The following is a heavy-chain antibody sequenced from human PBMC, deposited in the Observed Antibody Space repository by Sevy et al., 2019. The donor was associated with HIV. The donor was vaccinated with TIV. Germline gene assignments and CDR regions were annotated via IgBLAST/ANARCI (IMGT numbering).Heavy chain of an antibody. CDR1: GFTFSSYA. D-gene: IGHD3-10*01. J-gene: IGHJ4*02. CDR3: ARDYYYQLLYDLPYYYGSGMGY. CDR2: ISYDGSNK. V-gene: IGHV3-30*04. Sequence: GGSLRLSCAASGFTFSSYAMHWVRQAPGKGLEWVAVISYDGSNKYYADSVKGRFTISRDNSKNTLYLQMNSLRAEDTAVYYCARDYYYQLLYDLPYYYGSGMGYWGQRTLVTVSS.